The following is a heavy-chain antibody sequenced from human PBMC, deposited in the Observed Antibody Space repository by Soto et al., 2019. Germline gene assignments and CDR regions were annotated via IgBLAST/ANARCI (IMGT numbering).Heavy chain of an antibody. CDR1: GGSITSGNTYS. V-gene: IGHV4-30-2*01. CDR2: ISHTGST. J-gene: IGHJ5*02. Sequence: PSETLSLTCAVSGGSITSGNTYSWSWIRQPPGKGLEWIGSISHTGSTSYNPSLKSRVSMSVDKSKNQFSLKLSSVTAADMAVYYCAIAVTPYLGTWFDPWGQGTLVTVSS. CDR3: AIAVTPYLGTWFDP. D-gene: IGHD4-4*01.